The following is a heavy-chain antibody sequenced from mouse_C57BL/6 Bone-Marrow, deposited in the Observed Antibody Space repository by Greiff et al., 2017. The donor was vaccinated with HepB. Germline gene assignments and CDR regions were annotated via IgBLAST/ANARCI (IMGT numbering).Heavy chain of an antibody. Sequence: QVQLQQPGAELVKPGASVKLSCKASGYTFTSYWMHWVKQRPGQGLEWIGMIHPNSGSTNYNEKFKSKATLTVDKSSSTANMQLSSLTSEDSAVYYCARGGVRWLHYFDYWGQGTTLTVSS. D-gene: IGHD2-3*01. CDR2: IHPNSGST. V-gene: IGHV1-64*01. CDR1: GYTFTSYW. J-gene: IGHJ2*01. CDR3: ARGGVRWLHYFDY.